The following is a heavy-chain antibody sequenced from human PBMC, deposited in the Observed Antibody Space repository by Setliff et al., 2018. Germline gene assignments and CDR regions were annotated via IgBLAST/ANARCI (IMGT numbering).Heavy chain of an antibody. CDR1: GLTTTHYY. CDR2: IRDKANRYTT. D-gene: IGHD5-12*01. Sequence: PGGSLRLSCAASGLTTTHYYMDWVRPAPGKGLEWVGRIRDKANRYTTEYAASVKGRFTISRPDSEISMYLQMNSLETRDTAVYYCARGPRDGYNSGLDYWGQGALVTVSS. CDR3: ARGPRDGYNSGLDY. J-gene: IGHJ4*02. V-gene: IGHV3-72*01.